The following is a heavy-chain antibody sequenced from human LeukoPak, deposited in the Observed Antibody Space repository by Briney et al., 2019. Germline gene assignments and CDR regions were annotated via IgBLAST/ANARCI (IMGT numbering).Heavy chain of an antibody. CDR2: ISYTGST. CDR1: GASFTSYY. D-gene: IGHD4-17*01. CDR3: ATYDYGDFSLDS. V-gene: IGHV4-59*01. J-gene: IGHJ4*02. Sequence: PSETLSLTCIVSGASFTSYYWTWIRQPPGKGLEWIGFISYTGSTNYNPSLKSRVTISVDTSKSQFFLDLTSVTAADTAVYYCATYDYGDFSLDSWGQGALVTVSS.